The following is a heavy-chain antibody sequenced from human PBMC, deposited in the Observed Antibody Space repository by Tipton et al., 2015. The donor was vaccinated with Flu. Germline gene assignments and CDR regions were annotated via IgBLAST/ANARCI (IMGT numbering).Heavy chain of an antibody. CDR1: GGSISTYY. Sequence: TLSLTCTVSGGSISTYYWSWIRQPPGKGLEWIGYIYYSGSTNYNPSLKSRVTISVDTSKNQSSLKLSSVTAADTAVYYCARDPATDDYGLGSHFDGMDVWGQGTTVTVSS. V-gene: IGHV4-59*12. D-gene: IGHD3-10*01. CDR3: ARDPATDDYGLGSHFDGMDV. J-gene: IGHJ6*02. CDR2: IYYSGST.